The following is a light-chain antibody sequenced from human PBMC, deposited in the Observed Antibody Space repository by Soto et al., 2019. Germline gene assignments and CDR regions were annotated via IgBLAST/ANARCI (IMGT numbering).Light chain of an antibody. CDR3: QQYDTYST. V-gene: IGKV1-5*03. J-gene: IGKJ1*01. Sequence: DIQMTQSPSTLSASLGDRVTITCRASQSISSWLAWYQQKPGKAPKLLIYKASSLESGVPSRFSGSGSGTEFTLTISSLQPDTFATYYCQQYDTYSTFGQGTKVEIK. CDR2: KAS. CDR1: QSISSW.